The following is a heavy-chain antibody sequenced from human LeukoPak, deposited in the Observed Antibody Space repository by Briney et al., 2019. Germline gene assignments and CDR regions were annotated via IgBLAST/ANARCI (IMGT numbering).Heavy chain of an antibody. CDR2: ISGSGGST. Sequence: GGSLRLSCAASGFTFSSYAMSWVRQALGKGLEWVSAISGSGGSTYYADSVKGRFTISRDNSKNTLYLQMNSLRAEDTAVYYCAKRGHSTPNYDFDYWGQGTLVTVSS. V-gene: IGHV3-23*01. CDR3: AKRGHSTPNYDFDY. J-gene: IGHJ4*02. CDR1: GFTFSSYA. D-gene: IGHD5-24*01.